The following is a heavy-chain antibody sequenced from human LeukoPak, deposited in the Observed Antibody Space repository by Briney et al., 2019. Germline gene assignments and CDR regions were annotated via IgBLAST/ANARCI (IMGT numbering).Heavy chain of an antibody. Sequence: GGSLRLSCAASGFTFSSYSMNCVRQAPGKGLEWVSSISSSSSYIYYADSVKGRFTISRDNAKNSLYLQMNSLRAEGTAVYYCAELGITMIGGVWGKGTTVTISS. V-gene: IGHV3-21*01. J-gene: IGHJ6*04. CDR1: GFTFSSYS. CDR2: ISSSSSYI. CDR3: AELGITMIGGV. D-gene: IGHD3-10*02.